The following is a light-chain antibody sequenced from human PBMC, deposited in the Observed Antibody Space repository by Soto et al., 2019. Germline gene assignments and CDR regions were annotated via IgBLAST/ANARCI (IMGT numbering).Light chain of an antibody. V-gene: IGKV3-15*01. J-gene: IGKJ5*01. CDR2: GAS. Sequence: VLTQSPGTLSLSPGERATLPCRASQSVSSNNLAWYQQKPGQAPRLLIYGASTRATGIPARFSGSGSGTEFTLTISSLQSEDFAIYYCQQYNVWPPLFGQGTRLEIK. CDR3: QQYNVWPPL. CDR1: QSVSSN.